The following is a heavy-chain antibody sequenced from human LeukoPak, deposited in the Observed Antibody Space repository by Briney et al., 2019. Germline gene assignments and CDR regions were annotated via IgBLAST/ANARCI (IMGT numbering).Heavy chain of an antibody. CDR1: GFTFSDYY. J-gene: IGHJ4*02. Sequence: GGSLRLSCAASGFTFSDYYMSWIRQAPGKGLEWVSYISNSGSSIYYKDSVKGRFTISRDNAKKSLYLQMDSLRAEDTAVYYCARWPYSSSYYFDYWGQGTLVTVSS. CDR3: ARWPYSSSYYFDY. V-gene: IGHV3-11*01. CDR2: ISNSGSSI. D-gene: IGHD6-6*01.